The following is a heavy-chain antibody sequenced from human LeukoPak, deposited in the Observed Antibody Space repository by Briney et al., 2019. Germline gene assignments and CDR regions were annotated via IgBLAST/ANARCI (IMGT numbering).Heavy chain of an antibody. D-gene: IGHD1-7*01. Sequence: SETLSLTCTVSGGSISSYYWSWIRQPPGKGLEWIGYIYTSGSTNYNPSLKSRVTISVDTSKNQFSLKLSSVTAADTAVYYCARNRYNWNSADAFDIWGQGTMVTVSS. J-gene: IGHJ3*02. CDR2: IYTSGST. V-gene: IGHV4-4*09. CDR3: ARNRYNWNSADAFDI. CDR1: GGSISSYY.